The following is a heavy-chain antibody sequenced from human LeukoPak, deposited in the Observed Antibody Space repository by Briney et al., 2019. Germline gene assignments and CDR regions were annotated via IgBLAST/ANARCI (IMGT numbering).Heavy chain of an antibody. J-gene: IGHJ5*02. V-gene: IGHV3-21*01. D-gene: IGHD3-10*01. Sequence: GGSLRLSCAASGFTFSSYSMNRVRQAPGKGLEWVSSISSSSSYIYYADSVKGRFTISRDNAKNSLYLQMNSLRAEDTAVYYCARDASPHYYGSGASRLDPWGQGTLVTVSS. CDR1: GFTFSSYS. CDR3: ARDASPHYYGSGASRLDP. CDR2: ISSSSSYI.